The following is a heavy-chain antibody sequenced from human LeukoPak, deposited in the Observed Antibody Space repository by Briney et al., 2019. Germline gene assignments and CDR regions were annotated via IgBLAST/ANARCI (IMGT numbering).Heavy chain of an antibody. V-gene: IGHV4-39*07. CDR3: ARGGQPLTYYFDY. CDR1: GGSISSSSYY. CDR2: IYYSGST. D-gene: IGHD2-2*01. J-gene: IGHJ4*02. Sequence: RSSETLSLTCTVSGGSISSSSYYWGWIRQPPGKGLEWIGGIYYSGSTYYNPSLKSRVTISVDTSKNQFSLKLSSVTAADTAVYYCARGGQPLTYYFDYWGQGTLVTVSS.